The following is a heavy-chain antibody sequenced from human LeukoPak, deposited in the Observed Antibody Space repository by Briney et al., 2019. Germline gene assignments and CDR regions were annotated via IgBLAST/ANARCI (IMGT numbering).Heavy chain of an antibody. CDR3: AKAIFGVVIMSAFDI. V-gene: IGHV3-48*01. CDR1: GFTFSSYS. D-gene: IGHD3-3*01. CDR2: ISSSSSTI. Sequence: GGSLRLSCAASGFTFSSYSMNWVRQAPGKGLEWVSYISSSSSTIYYADSVKGRFTISRDNSKNTLYLQMNSLRAEDTAVYYCAKAIFGVVIMSAFDIWGQGTMVTVSS. J-gene: IGHJ3*02.